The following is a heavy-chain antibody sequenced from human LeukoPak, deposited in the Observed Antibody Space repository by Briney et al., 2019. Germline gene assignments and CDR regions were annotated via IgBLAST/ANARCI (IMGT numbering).Heavy chain of an antibody. V-gene: IGHV3-30*18. Sequence: GGSLRLSCAASGFTFSSYGMHWVRQAPGKGLEWVAVISYDGSNKYYADSVKGRFTISRDNSKNTLYLQMNSLRAEDTAVYCCAKVPYGDYVFAFDYWGQGTLVTVSS. CDR1: GFTFSSYG. CDR2: ISYDGSNK. D-gene: IGHD4-17*01. CDR3: AKVPYGDYVFAFDY. J-gene: IGHJ4*02.